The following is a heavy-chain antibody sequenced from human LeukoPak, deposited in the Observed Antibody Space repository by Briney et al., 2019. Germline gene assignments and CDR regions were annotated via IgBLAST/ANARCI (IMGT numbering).Heavy chain of an antibody. CDR1: GGSISSSNYY. D-gene: IGHD4-17*01. CDR2: MHYSGST. J-gene: IGHJ6*02. CDR3: ARGPYDYGDQYYYYYYGMDV. V-gene: IGHV4-39*01. Sequence: PSETLSLTCTVSGGSISSSNYYWGWIRQPPGKGLEWIGSMHYSGSTYYNPSLWGRVTISVDTSKNQFSLKLSSVTAADTAVYYCARGPYDYGDQYYYYYYGMDVWGQGTTVTVSS.